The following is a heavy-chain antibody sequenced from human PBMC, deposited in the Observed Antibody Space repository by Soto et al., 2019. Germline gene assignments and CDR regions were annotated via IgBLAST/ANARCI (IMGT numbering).Heavy chain of an antibody. V-gene: IGHV1-69*04. CDR3: ARGDMVVAATGIDY. CDR2: INPILGIA. CDR1: GYTFTGYY. D-gene: IGHD2-15*01. J-gene: IGHJ4*02. Sequence: SVKVSCKASGYTFTGYYMHWVRQAPGQGLEWMGMINPILGIANYAQKFQGRVTITADKSTSTAYMDLSSLRSEVTAVYYCARGDMVVAATGIDYWGQGTLVTVSS.